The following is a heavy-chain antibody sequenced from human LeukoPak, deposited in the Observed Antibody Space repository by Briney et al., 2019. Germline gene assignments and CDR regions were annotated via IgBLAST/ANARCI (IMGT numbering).Heavy chain of an antibody. CDR1: GGSISIFS. CDR3: ARIDAVAATPTSFDY. D-gene: IGHD6-19*01. CDR2: IYYSGTT. J-gene: IGHJ4*02. V-gene: IGHV4-59*01. Sequence: SETLSLTCTVSGGSISIFSWSWIRQPPGKGLEWIWDIYYSGTTNYNPSLKSRVTISLDTSKNQFSLRLSSVTAADTAVYYCARIDAVAATPTSFDYWGQGTLVTVSS.